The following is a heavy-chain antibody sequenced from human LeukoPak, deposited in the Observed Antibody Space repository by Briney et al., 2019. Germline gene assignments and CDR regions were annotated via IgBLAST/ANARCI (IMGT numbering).Heavy chain of an antibody. Sequence: SVKVSCKASGGTFSSYAISWVRQAPGQGLEWTGGIIPIFGTANYAQKFQGRVTITADKSTSTAYMELSSLRSEDTAVYYCARAYMVRGVITPNAFDIWGQGTMVTVSS. V-gene: IGHV1-69*06. J-gene: IGHJ3*02. CDR1: GGTFSSYA. CDR3: ARAYMVRGVITPNAFDI. CDR2: IIPIFGTA. D-gene: IGHD3-10*01.